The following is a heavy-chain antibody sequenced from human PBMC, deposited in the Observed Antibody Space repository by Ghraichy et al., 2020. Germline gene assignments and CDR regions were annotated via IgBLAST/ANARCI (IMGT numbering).Heavy chain of an antibody. CDR2: ISAYNGNT. Sequence: ASVKVSCKASGYTFTTYGISWVRQAPGQGLEWMGWISAYNGNTNYAQKFQGRVTMTTDSSTNVAHLELRSLRSDDTAVYYCARDRYSGGWYVDYNTMDVWGQGVTVTVSS. V-gene: IGHV1-18*01. J-gene: IGHJ6*02. CDR3: ARDRYSGGWYVDYNTMDV. D-gene: IGHD6-19*01. CDR1: GYTFTTYG.